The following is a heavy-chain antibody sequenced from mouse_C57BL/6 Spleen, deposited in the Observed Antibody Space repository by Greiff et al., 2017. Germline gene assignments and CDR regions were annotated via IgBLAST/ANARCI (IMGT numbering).Heavy chain of an antibody. J-gene: IGHJ2*01. CDR1: GYAFSSYW. CDR2: IYPGDGDT. Sequence: QVQLQQSGAELVKPGASVKISCKASGYAFSSYWMNWVKQRPGKGLEWIGQIYPGDGDTNYNGKFKGKATLTADTSSSTAYMQLSSLTSEDSAVYFCARRDDYDVGGYYFDYWGQGTTLTVSS. D-gene: IGHD2-4*01. V-gene: IGHV1-80*01. CDR3: ARRDDYDVGGYYFDY.